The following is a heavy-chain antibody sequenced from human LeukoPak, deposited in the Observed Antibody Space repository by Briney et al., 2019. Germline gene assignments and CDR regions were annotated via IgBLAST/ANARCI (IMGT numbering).Heavy chain of an antibody. D-gene: IGHD6-19*01. J-gene: IGHJ4*02. V-gene: IGHV3-53*01. CDR3: ARDFRGYSSGWYGLG. CDR2: IYSGGST. Sequence: PGGSPRLSCAASGFTVSSNYMSWVRQAPGKGLEWVSVIYSGGSTYYADSVKGRFTISRDNSKNTLYLQMNSLRAEDTAVYYCARDFRGYSSGWYGLGWGQGTLVTVSS. CDR1: GFTVSSNY.